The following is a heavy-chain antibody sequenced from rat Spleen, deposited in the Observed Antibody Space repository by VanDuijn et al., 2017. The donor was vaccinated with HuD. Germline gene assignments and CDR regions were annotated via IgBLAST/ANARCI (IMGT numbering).Heavy chain of an antibody. Sequence: EVQLVESGGVLVXPGXXMKLSCXXXGFXXXDXXXAWXXXAPXXXLEXXASXXXEGNTDFYGDSMKGRFTISRDNEKNTQSLQMDSLRSEDTATDYCARHGMDTTDPMDAWGQGASVTVSS. V-gene: IGHV5-22*01. J-gene: IGHJ4*01. CDR2: XXXEGNTD. CDR1: GFXXXDXX. D-gene: IGHD1-6*01. CDR3: ARHGMDTTDPMDA.